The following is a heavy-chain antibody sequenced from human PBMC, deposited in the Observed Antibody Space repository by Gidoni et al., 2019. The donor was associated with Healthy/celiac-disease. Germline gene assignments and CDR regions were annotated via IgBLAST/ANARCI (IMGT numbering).Heavy chain of an antibody. CDR2: ISSSSSYI. CDR3: ARGAYCSSTSCYPYYFDY. CDR1: AFTFSSHG. V-gene: IGHV3-21*01. Sequence: EVQLVESGGDLVKPGGSLILSCAAPAFTFSSHGMNWVRQAPGKGLEWVSSISSSSSYIYYADSVKGRFTISRDNAKNSLYLQMNSLRAEETAVYYCARGAYCSSTSCYPYYFDYWGQGTLVTVSS. D-gene: IGHD2-2*01. J-gene: IGHJ4*02.